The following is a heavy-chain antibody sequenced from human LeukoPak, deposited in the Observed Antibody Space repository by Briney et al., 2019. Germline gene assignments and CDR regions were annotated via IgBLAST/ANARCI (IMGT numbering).Heavy chain of an antibody. CDR1: GDSIIGYY. Sequence: SETLSLTCTVSGDSIIGYYWSRIRQPPGKGLEWIGYIYYSGSTNYNPSLKSRVTISVDTSKNQFSLKLSSGTAADTAVYYCARDLGYSGFDWAPWGQGTLVTVSS. D-gene: IGHD5-12*01. J-gene: IGHJ5*02. V-gene: IGHV4-59*12. CDR3: ARDLGYSGFDWAP. CDR2: IYYSGST.